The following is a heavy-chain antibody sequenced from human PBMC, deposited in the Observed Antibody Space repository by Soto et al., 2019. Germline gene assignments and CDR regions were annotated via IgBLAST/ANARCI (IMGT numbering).Heavy chain of an antibody. J-gene: IGHJ5*02. D-gene: IGHD2-2*02. V-gene: IGHV4-30-2*01. CDR3: ARFRGSAILDL. CDR1: GGSISIGGYS. Sequence: SETLSLTCAVSGGSISIGGYSWSCIRQPPGKGLEWIGYIYHTGNTYYNPSLESRVTMSVDRSKNQLSLEVTSVTAADTAVYYCARFRGSAILDLWGQGSLVTVSS. CDR2: IYHTGNT.